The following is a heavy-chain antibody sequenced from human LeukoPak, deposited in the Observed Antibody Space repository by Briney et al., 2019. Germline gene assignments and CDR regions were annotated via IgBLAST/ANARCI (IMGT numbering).Heavy chain of an antibody. D-gene: IGHD3-10*01. V-gene: IGHV1-18*01. CDR2: ISAYNGNT. CDR1: GYTFTSYR. Sequence: ASVKVSCKASGYTFTSYRISWVRQAPGQGVEWMGWISAYNGNTNFVQKLQGRVTMTTDTSTSTAYMELRSLRSDDTAVYYCARDTMARGVAYYYGMDVWGQGTTVTVSS. J-gene: IGHJ6*02. CDR3: ARDTMARGVAYYYGMDV.